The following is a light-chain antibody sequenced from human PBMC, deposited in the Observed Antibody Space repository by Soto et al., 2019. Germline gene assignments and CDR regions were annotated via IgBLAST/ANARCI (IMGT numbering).Light chain of an antibody. CDR2: AAS. J-gene: IGKJ3*01. V-gene: IGKV1-8*01. Sequence: AIRMTQSPSSFSASTGDRVTITCRASQGISSYLAWYQQKPGKAPKLLIYAASTLQSGVPSRFSGSGSGTDFTLPISCLQSEDFATYYCQQYYSYPFTFGPGTKVHIK. CDR3: QQYYSYPFT. CDR1: QGISSY.